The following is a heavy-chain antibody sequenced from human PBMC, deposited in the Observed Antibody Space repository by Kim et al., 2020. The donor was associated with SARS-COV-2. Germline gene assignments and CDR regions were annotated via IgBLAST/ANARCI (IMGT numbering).Heavy chain of an antibody. J-gene: IGHJ6*02. D-gene: IGHD3-10*01. CDR2: ISGSGRST. CDR1: RFIFSSYD. CDR3: AKIRDSTYYYYSMDV. Sequence: GGSLRLSCAASRFIFSSYDVSWVRQAPGKGLEWVSTISGSGRSTYYTDSVKGRFTISRDNSKSTLYLQMNSLRAEDTAVYYCAKIRDSTYYYYSMDVWGQGTTVTVSS. V-gene: IGHV3-23*01.